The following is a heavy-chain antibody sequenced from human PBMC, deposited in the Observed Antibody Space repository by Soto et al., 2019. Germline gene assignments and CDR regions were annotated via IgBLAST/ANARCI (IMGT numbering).Heavy chain of an antibody. Sequence: QVQLVQSGAEVKKPGASVKVSCKASGYIFIGYYMHWVRQAPGQGLEWMGWINPNSGGTNYAQKFQGRVTMTRDTSISTAYMELSRLRSDDTAMYYCARDRIYDSSGYYPLLDYWGQGTLVTVSS. CDR1: GYIFIGYY. CDR2: INPNSGGT. J-gene: IGHJ4*02. CDR3: ARDRIYDSSGYYPLLDY. V-gene: IGHV1-2*02. D-gene: IGHD3-22*01.